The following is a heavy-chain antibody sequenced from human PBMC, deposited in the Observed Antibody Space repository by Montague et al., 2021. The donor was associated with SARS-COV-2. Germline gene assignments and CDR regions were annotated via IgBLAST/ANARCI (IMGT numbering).Heavy chain of an antibody. Sequence: SLRLSCAASGFTFNSYAMSWVRQAPGKGLEWVSIIYSGGSSTYYSDSVKGRITISRDNSKNTLYLQMNSMIAEDTAVYYCAKTHRYYNRNFDYWGQGTLVTVSS. J-gene: IGHJ4*02. CDR1: GFTFNSYA. D-gene: IGHD3-22*01. CDR2: IYSGGSST. CDR3: AKTHRYYNRNFDY. V-gene: IGHV3-23*03.